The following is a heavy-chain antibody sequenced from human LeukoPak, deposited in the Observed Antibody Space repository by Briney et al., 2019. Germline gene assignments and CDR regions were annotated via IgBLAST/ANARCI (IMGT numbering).Heavy chain of an antibody. V-gene: IGHV3-11*03. J-gene: IGHJ6*02. D-gene: IGHD2/OR15-2a*01. CDR1: GFTFSEYY. CDR3: ASTTISPVGGMDV. CDR2: ISSSSSYT. Sequence: PGGSLRLSCAASGFTFSEYYMSWIRQAPEMGLEWVSYISSSSSYTNYADSVKGRFTISRDNAKNSLYLQMNSLRAEDTAVYYCASTTISPVGGMDVWGQGTTVTVSS.